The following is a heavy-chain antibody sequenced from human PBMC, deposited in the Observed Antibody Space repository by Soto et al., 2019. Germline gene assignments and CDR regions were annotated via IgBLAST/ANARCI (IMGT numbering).Heavy chain of an antibody. Sequence: PGWSLRLSWSASLFTVSSNYMSWVRQYPVKWLGFCSVICSGGSTYYADSVKGRFTISRDDAKNTLYLQMNSLRAEDTAVYYCARGVLLWFGEPIADAFDSWGQGTMVTVSS. CDR2: ICSGGST. CDR3: ARGVLLWFGEPIADAFDS. CDR1: LFTVSSNY. J-gene: IGHJ3*02. D-gene: IGHD3-10*01. V-gene: IGHV3-66*01.